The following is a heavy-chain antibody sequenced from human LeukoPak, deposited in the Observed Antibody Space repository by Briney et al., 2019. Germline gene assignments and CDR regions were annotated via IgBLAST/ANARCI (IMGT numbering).Heavy chain of an antibody. D-gene: IGHD3-22*01. CDR2: FDPEDGET. CDR1: GHTLTELS. Sequence: ASVKVSCKVSGHTLTELSMHWVRQAPGKGLEWMGGFDPEDGETIYAQKFQGRVTMTEDTSTDTAYMELSSLRSEDTAVYYCATGVDSSGYYYNLKGDDAFDIWGQGTMVTVSS. V-gene: IGHV1-24*01. CDR3: ATGVDSSGYYYNLKGDDAFDI. J-gene: IGHJ3*02.